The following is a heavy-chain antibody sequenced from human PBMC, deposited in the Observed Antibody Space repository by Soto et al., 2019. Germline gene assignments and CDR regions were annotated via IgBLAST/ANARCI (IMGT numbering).Heavy chain of an antibody. CDR3: ARGLTYYASGSPPYGMDV. CDR2: TYYRSKWYN. J-gene: IGHJ6*02. D-gene: IGHD3-10*01. Sequence: SQTLSLTCAISGDSVSSNSAAWNWIRQSPSRGLEWLGRTYYRSKWYNDYAVSVESRITINPDPSKNQFSLQLNSVTPEDTAIYYCARGLTYYASGSPPYGMDVWGQGTTVTVSS. V-gene: IGHV6-1*01. CDR1: GDSVSSNSAA.